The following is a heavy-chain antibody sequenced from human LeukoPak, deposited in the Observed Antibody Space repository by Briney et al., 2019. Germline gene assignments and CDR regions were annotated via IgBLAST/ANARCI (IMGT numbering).Heavy chain of an antibody. CDR1: GFTFDDYA. D-gene: IGHD1-26*01. CDR3: VRSLPFDY. CDR2: ISVDGGSR. V-gene: IGHV3-43*02. J-gene: IGHJ4*02. Sequence: GGSLRLSCATSGFTFDDYAMHWVRQAPGKGLEWVSLISVDGGSRNYADSVKGRFTISRDNAKNSLYLQMNSLRDEDTAVYYCVRSLPFDYWGQGTLVTVSS.